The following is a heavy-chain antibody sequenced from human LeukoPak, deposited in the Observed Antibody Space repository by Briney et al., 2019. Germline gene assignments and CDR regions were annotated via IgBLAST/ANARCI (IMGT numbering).Heavy chain of an antibody. Sequence: SETLSLTCTVSGGSISSSSYYWGWIRQPPGKGLEWIGSIYYSGSTYYNPSLKSRVTISVDTSKNQFSLKLSSVTAADTAVYYCASYCSSTSCYIPDALDIWGQGTMVTVSS. J-gene: IGHJ3*02. D-gene: IGHD2-2*02. CDR2: IYYSGST. CDR1: GGSISSSSYY. CDR3: ASYCSSTSCYIPDALDI. V-gene: IGHV4-39*01.